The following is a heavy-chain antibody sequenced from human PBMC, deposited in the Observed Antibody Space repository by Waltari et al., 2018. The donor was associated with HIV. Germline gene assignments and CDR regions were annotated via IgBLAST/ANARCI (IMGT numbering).Heavy chain of an antibody. CDR3: ATGVRYYGP. J-gene: IGHJ5*02. D-gene: IGHD3-22*01. V-gene: IGHV3-53*01. CDR1: NFSISAKP. Sequence: EVLLAESGGRFIQPGGSLGLSCTASNFSISAKPVACIRQAPGGSLEWVAVIYPDDTTHYADSVSGRFTISRAKSRTTVFLLMNSLFVDDTATYFCATGVRYYGPWGQGTRVTVSS. CDR2: IYPDDTT.